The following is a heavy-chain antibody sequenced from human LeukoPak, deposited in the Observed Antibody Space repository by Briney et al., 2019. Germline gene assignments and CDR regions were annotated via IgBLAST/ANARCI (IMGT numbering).Heavy chain of an antibody. J-gene: IGHJ6*03. CDR2: INPNSGNA. D-gene: IGHD1-26*01. Sequence: GASVKVSCKASGYTFSDYDINWVRQATGQGLEWMGWINPNSGNAGYAQKLQGRVTMTRNTSISTAYMELSSLRSEDTAVYYCARALAWGGSSYSYYYMDVWDKGTTVTVSS. CDR1: GYTFSDYD. CDR3: ARALAWGGSSYSYYYMDV. V-gene: IGHV1-8*01.